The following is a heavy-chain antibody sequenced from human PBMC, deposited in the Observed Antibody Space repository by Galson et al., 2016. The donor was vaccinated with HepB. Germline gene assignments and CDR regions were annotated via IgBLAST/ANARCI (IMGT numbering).Heavy chain of an antibody. V-gene: IGHV3-48*02. J-gene: IGHJ6*02. CDR2: ITSTSSTI. Sequence: SLRLSCAASKSTFSNYNMNWVRQAPGKGLEWVSYITSTSSTIYYADSVKGRFTISRDNAKNSLYLQMNRLRDEDTAVYYCARPIAAANYYYYAMDVWGQGTTVTVSS. D-gene: IGHD6-13*01. CDR3: ARPIAAANYYYYAMDV. CDR1: KSTFSNYN.